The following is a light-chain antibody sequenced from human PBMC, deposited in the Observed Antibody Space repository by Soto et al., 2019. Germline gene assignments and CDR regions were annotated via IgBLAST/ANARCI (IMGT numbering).Light chain of an antibody. Sequence: DIQMTQSPSTLSASVGDRVTITCRASQSISSWLAWYQQKPGKARKLLIYDASSLESGVPSRFSGSGSGTEFTLTISSLQPDDFATYYCQQYNSYWTLGQGTKVDIK. CDR3: QQYNSYWT. CDR1: QSISSW. V-gene: IGKV1-5*01. CDR2: DAS. J-gene: IGKJ1*01.